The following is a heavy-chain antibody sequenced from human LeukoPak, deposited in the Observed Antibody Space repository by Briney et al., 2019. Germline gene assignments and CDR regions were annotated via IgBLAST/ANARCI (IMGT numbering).Heavy chain of an antibody. CDR2: IYYSGST. V-gene: IGHV4-39*01. J-gene: IGHJ4*02. Sequence: SETLSLTCTVSGGSISSSSYYWGWIRQPPGKGLEWIGSIYYSGSTYYNPSLKSRVTISVDTSKNQFSLKLSSVTAADTAVYYCARQPWLGLGTYYFDYWGQGTLVTVSS. CDR3: ARQPWLGLGTYYFDY. CDR1: GGSISSSSYY. D-gene: IGHD6-19*01.